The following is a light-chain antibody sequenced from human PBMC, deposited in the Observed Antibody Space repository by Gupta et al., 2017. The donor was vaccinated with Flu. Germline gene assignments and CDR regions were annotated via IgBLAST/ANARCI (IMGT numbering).Light chain of an antibody. CDR3: SSYTSSSTLYV. J-gene: IGLJ1*01. CDR2: EVS. CDR1: SSDVGGYNN. V-gene: IGLV2-14*01. Sequence: QSALPESASVSGSPGQSITISCPGTSSDVGGYNNVSWYQQHPGKAPKLMIYEVSNRPSGVSNRFSGSKSDNTASLTISGLQAEDEADYYCSSYTSSSTLYVFGTGTTVTVL.